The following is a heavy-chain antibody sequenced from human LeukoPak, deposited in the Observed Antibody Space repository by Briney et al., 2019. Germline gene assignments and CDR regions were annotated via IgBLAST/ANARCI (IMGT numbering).Heavy chain of an antibody. CDR2: IYHSGST. J-gene: IGHJ4*02. CDR1: GGSISSGGYY. Sequence: PSETLSLTCTVSGGSISSGGYYWSWIRQHPGKGLEWIGEIYHSGSTNYNPSLKSRVTISVDKSKNQFSLKLSSVTAADTAVYYCARVSSGATTVDYWGQGTLVTVSS. CDR3: ARVSSGATTVDY. D-gene: IGHD1-26*01. V-gene: IGHV4-31*03.